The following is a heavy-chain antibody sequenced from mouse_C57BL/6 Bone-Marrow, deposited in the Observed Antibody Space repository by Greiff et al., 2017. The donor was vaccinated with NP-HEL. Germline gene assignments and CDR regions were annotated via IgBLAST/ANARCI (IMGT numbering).Heavy chain of an antibody. CDR3: ARVWLRRGGRDAMDY. Sequence: QVQLQQPGTELVKPGASVKLSCKASGYTFTSYWMHWVKQRPGQGLEWIGNINPSNGGTNYNEKFKSKATLTVDKSSSTAYVQLSSLTSEDSAVYYRARVWLRRGGRDAMDYWGQGTSVTVSS. V-gene: IGHV1-53*01. D-gene: IGHD2-2*01. CDR1: GYTFTSYW. CDR2: INPSNGGT. J-gene: IGHJ4*01.